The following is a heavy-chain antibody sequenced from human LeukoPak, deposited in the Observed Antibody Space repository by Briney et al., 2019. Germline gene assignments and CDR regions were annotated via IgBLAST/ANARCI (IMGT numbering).Heavy chain of an antibody. V-gene: IGHV1-69*05. CDR1: GGTFSTYA. D-gene: IGHD3-10*01. J-gene: IGHJ3*02. Sequence: SVKVSCKASGGTFSTYAVSWVRQAPGQGLEWMGGIIPIFGKADYAQKLQGRVTMTTDTSTSTAYMELRSLRSDDTAVYYCARAVTMVRGADDAFDIWGQGTMVTVSS. CDR2: IIPIFGKA. CDR3: ARAVTMVRGADDAFDI.